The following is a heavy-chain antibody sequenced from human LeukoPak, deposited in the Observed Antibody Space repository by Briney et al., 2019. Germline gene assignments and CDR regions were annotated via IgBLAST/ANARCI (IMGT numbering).Heavy chain of an antibody. J-gene: IGHJ4*02. CDR1: GYTFTSYA. D-gene: IGHD2-15*01. Sequence: ASVKVSCKASGYTFTSYAMNWVRQAPGQGLEWMGWINTNTGNPTYAQGFTGRFVFSLDTSVSTAYLQISSLKAEDTAVYYCARDYCSGGSCYRAYWGQGTLVTVSS. CDR3: ARDYCSGGSCYRAY. CDR2: INTNTGNP. V-gene: IGHV7-4-1*02.